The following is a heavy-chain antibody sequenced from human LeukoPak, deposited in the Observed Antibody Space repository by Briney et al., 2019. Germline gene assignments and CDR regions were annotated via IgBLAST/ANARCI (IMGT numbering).Heavy chain of an antibody. CDR3: ARWHRGAGSDDREYYFDY. Sequence: PSETLSLTCTVPGGSISSYYWSWIRQPPGKGLEWIGYIYYSGSTNYNPSLKSRVTISVDTSKNQFSLKLSSVTAADTAVYYCARWHRGAGSDDREYYFDYWGQGTLVTASS. J-gene: IGHJ4*02. V-gene: IGHV4-59*01. CDR1: GGSISSYY. D-gene: IGHD6-13*01. CDR2: IYYSGST.